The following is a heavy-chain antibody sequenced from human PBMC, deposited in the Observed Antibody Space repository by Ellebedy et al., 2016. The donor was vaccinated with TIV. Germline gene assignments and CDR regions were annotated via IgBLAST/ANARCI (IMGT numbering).Heavy chain of an antibody. V-gene: IGHV3-23*01. J-gene: IGHJ4*02. CDR3: ARGPHSSAWYPLDY. CDR1: GFTFSSYA. CDR2: LNANGVVI. D-gene: IGHD6-19*01. Sequence: GESLKISCAASGFTFSSYAASWVRQAPGKGLEWVAGLNANGVVIAYADSVKGRSTISRDNSKNTLYLQMNSLRPEDTAVYYCARGPHSSAWYPLDYWGQGTLVTVSS.